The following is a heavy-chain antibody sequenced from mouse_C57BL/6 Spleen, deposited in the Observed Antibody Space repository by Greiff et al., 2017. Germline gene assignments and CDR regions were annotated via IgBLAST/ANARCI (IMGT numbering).Heavy chain of an antibody. D-gene: IGHD1-1*01. J-gene: IGHJ1*03. V-gene: IGHV3-6*01. CDR2: ISYDGSN. Sequence: VQLQESGPGLVKPSQSLSLTCSVTGYSITSGYYWNWIRQFPGNKLEWMGYISYDGSNNYNPSLKNRISITRDTSKNQFFLKLNSVTTEDTATYYCAREGYYGSSYKYFDVWGTGTTVTVSS. CDR1: GYSITSGYY. CDR3: AREGYYGSSYKYFDV.